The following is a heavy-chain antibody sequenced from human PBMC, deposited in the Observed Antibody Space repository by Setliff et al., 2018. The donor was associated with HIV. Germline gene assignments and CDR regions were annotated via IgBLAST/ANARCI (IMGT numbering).Heavy chain of an antibody. V-gene: IGHV4-38-2*01. CDR1: GFSINSGYY. CDR3: ARGSGRFCSGGRCSAFDY. CDR2: IYQTGTT. J-gene: IGHJ4*02. D-gene: IGHD2-15*01. Sequence: SETLSLTCAVSGFSINSGYYWGWIRQPPGKGLEWIGSIYQTGTTYYNPSLKSRVTISVDTSQNQFSLRLSSVTAADTAVYYCARGSGRFCSGGRCSAFDYWGQGTLVAVS.